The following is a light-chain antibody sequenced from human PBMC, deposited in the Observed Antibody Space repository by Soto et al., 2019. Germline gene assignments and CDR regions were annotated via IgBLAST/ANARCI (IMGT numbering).Light chain of an antibody. Sequence: GKRVDLACRRSQSDSSNLAWYQQKPGQAPRLLIYGASSRATGIPDSFSGSGSASDIALPSRHSCPEDFAMYYCQQSGTGSTFGQGTRVEIK. J-gene: IGKJ5*01. V-gene: IGKV3-20*01. CDR3: QQSGTGST. CDR2: GAS. CDR1: QSDSSN.